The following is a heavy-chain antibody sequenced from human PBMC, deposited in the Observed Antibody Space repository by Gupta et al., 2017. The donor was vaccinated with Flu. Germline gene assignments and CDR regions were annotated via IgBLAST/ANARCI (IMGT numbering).Heavy chain of an antibody. CDR1: GFTFSSYA. Sequence: EVQLSESGGGLVQPVGSLRLSCSASGFTFSSYATDSVRQAPGKGLGWVSAISGSGGSTYYAEAVKGRFTISRDNSKNTLYLQMNSMRAEDTAVYYCAKKRHDYYYYGMDVWAKGPRSPAP. CDR3: AKKRHDYYYYGMDV. CDR2: ISGSGGST. D-gene: IGHD1-1*01. V-gene: IGHV3-23*01. J-gene: IGHJ6*02.